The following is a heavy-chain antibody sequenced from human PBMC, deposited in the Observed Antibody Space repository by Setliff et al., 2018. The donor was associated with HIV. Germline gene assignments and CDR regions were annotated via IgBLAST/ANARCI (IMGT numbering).Heavy chain of an antibody. CDR2: INHSGST. D-gene: IGHD3-10*01. Sequence: PSETLSLTCAFYGGSLNGFYWGWIRQSPGKGLEWIGEINHSGSTNYNPSLKSRVTISVDKSKNQFSLKLSSVTAADTAVYYCARAMYYYGSGSYDYYMDVWGKGTTVTVSS. CDR3: ARAMYYYGSGSYDYYMDV. J-gene: IGHJ6*03. V-gene: IGHV4-34*01. CDR1: GGSLNGFY.